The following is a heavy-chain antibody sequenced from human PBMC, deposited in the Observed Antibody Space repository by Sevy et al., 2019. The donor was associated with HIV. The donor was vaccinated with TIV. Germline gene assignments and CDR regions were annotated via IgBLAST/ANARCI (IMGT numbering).Heavy chain of an antibody. CDR3: AREGGYYYDSSGYYYGDGMDV. CDR2: ISAYNGNT. CDR1: GYTFTSYG. Sequence: ASVKVSCKASGYTFTSYGISWVRQAPGQGLEWMGWISAYNGNTNYAQKLQGRVTMTTDTSTSTAYMELRSLGSDDTAVYYCAREGGYYYDSSGYYYGDGMDVWGQGTTVTVSS. V-gene: IGHV1-18*01. D-gene: IGHD3-22*01. J-gene: IGHJ6*02.